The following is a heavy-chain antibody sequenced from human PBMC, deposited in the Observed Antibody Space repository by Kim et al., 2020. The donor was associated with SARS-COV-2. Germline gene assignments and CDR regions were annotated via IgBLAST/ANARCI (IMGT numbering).Heavy chain of an antibody. CDR3: VRDRRRRRDLVYYTL. CDR1: GFTFSSYN. D-gene: IGHD2-8*01. Sequence: GGSLRLSCAASGFTFSSYNMNWVRQAPVKGLEWVSSISSSSSYIYYADSVKGRFTISRDNAKNSLYLQMNNLRADDTAVYYCVRDRRRRRDLVYYTLGG. V-gene: IGHV3-21*01. CDR2: ISSSSSYI. J-gene: IGHJ1*01.